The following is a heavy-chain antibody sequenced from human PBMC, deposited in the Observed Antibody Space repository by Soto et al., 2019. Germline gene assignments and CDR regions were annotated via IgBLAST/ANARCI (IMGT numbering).Heavy chain of an antibody. Sequence: GWSLRLSCAASGFTFSSYAMRWVRQAPGKGLEWVSAISGGGGSTYYADSVKGRFTISRDNSKNTLYLQMNSLRAEDTAVYYCATPNLYCSSTSCYDYWGQGNLVTV. CDR1: GFTFSSYA. CDR3: ATPNLYCSSTSCYDY. D-gene: IGHD2-2*01. V-gene: IGHV3-23*01. J-gene: IGHJ4*02. CDR2: ISGGGGST.